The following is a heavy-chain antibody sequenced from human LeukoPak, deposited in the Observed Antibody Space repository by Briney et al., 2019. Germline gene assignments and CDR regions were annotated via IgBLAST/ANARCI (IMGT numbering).Heavy chain of an antibody. J-gene: IGHJ5*02. V-gene: IGHV4-34*01. CDR3: ARDFGETSLPNWFDP. Sequence: SETLSLTCAVYGGSFSGYYWSWIRQPPGKGLEWIGEINHSGSTNYNPSLKSRVTISVDTSKNQFSLKLTSVTAADTAVYFCARDFGETSLPNWFDPWGQGTLVIVFS. CDR1: GGSFSGYY. CDR2: INHSGST. D-gene: IGHD3-16*01.